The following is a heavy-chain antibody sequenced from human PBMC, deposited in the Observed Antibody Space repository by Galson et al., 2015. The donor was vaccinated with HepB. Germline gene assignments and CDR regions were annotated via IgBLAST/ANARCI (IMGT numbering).Heavy chain of an antibody. CDR2: ITSSGGNC. CDR3: AKDGIMVANNPYHFHY. CDR1: GFSFTRYA. Sequence: FLRLSCAASGFSFTRYAMTWVRQARRKGVEWVSSITSSGGNCYYTDSVKGRFTVSRDNSKNTLLLQLNSLRAEDTAMYFCAKDGIMVANNPYHFHYWGQGTLVTVSS. D-gene: IGHD2-15*01. J-gene: IGHJ4*02. V-gene: IGHV3-23*01.